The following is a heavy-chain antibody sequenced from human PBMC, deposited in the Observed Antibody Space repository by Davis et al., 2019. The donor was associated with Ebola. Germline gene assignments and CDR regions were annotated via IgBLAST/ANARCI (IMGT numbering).Heavy chain of an antibody. Sequence: GGSLRLSCAASGFTFSSYAMHWVRQAPGKGLEWVSVIYSGGSTYYADSVKGRFTISRHNSKNTLYLQMNSLRDEDTAVYYCARDLRLEGAFDIWGQGTMVTVSS. D-gene: IGHD4-11*01. CDR2: IYSGGST. J-gene: IGHJ3*02. V-gene: IGHV3-66*01. CDR1: GFTFSSYA. CDR3: ARDLRLEGAFDI.